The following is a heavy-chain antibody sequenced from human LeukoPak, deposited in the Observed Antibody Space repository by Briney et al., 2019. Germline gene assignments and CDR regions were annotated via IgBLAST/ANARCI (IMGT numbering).Heavy chain of an antibody. J-gene: IGHJ6*03. CDR1: GFTFSNYG. V-gene: IGHV3-23*01. CDR2: ISGSGVNT. CDR3: ARERMVRGGGYYMDV. Sequence: PSGGPLRLSCAASGFTFSNYGMSWVRQAPGKGLEWVSTISGSGVNTYYADSVKGRFTISRDSSKNTLYLQMNSLRAEDTAIYYCARERMVRGGGYYMDVWGKGTTVTISS. D-gene: IGHD3-10*01.